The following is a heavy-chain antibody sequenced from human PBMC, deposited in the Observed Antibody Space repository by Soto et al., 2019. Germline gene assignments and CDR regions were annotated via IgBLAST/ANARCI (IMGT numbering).Heavy chain of an antibody. D-gene: IGHD6-19*01. CDR3: AKSRDSSAWEVFDY. CDR2: ISGIGGST. CDR1: GFTFTNYA. J-gene: IGHJ4*02. Sequence: GGSLRLSCAASGFTFTNYAMSWVRQAPGKGLEWVSCISGIGGSTYYADSVKGRFTISRDNSRSTLYLQMNSLRAEDTAVYYCAKSRDSSAWEVFDYWGQGTLVTVSS. V-gene: IGHV3-23*01.